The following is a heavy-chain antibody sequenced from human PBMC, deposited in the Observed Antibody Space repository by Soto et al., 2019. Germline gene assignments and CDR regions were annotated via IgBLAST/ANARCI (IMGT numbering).Heavy chain of an antibody. V-gene: IGHV3-74*01. Sequence: TGGSLRLSCAASGFSFSSYWMHWVHQAPGKGLVWVSRTNNDGSTTTYADSVRGRFTSFRDNAKNTLYLQMTSLRVEDTAVYYCAREMATISLGAFDIWGQGTMVTVSS. CDR1: GFSFSSYW. D-gene: IGHD5-12*01. CDR2: TNNDGSTT. J-gene: IGHJ3*02. CDR3: AREMATISLGAFDI.